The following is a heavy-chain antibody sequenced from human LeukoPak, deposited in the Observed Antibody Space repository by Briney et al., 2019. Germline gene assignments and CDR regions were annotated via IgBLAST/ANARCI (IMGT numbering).Heavy chain of an antibody. D-gene: IGHD2-15*01. J-gene: IGHJ2*01. V-gene: IGHV3-13*01. CDR3: ARDRGGGPFDL. Sequence: GGSLRLPCAASGFTFSSYDMHWVRQATGKGLEWVSAIGTAGDTYYPGSVKGRFTISRENAKNSLYLQMNSLRAGDTAVYYCARDRGGGPFDLWGRGTLVTVSS. CDR1: GFTFSSYD. CDR2: IGTAGDT.